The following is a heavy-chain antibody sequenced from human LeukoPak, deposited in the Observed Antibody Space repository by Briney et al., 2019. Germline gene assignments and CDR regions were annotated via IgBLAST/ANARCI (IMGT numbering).Heavy chain of an antibody. Sequence: SETLSLTCTVSGGSISSYYWSWIRQPAGKGLELIGRIYTSGSTNYNPSLKSRVTMSVDTSKNQFSLKLSSVTAADTAVYYCAITGDYYDSSGYYYLRDYWGQGTLVTVSS. CDR2: IYTSGST. CDR1: GGSISSYY. J-gene: IGHJ4*02. CDR3: AITGDYYDSSGYYYLRDY. V-gene: IGHV4-4*07. D-gene: IGHD3-22*01.